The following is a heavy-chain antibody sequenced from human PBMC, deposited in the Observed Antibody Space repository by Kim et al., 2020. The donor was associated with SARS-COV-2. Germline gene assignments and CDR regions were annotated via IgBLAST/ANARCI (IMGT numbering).Heavy chain of an antibody. CDR3: ARHSVGVAKDNWFDP. CDR2: IDPSDSYT. CDR1: GYSFTSYW. V-gene: IGHV5-10-1*01. Sequence: GESLKISCKGSGYSFTSYWISWVRQMPGKGLEWMGRIDPSDSYTNYSPSFQGHVTISADKSISTAYLQWSSLKASDTAMYYCARHSVGVAKDNWFDPWGQGTLVTVSS. J-gene: IGHJ5*02. D-gene: IGHD3-3*01.